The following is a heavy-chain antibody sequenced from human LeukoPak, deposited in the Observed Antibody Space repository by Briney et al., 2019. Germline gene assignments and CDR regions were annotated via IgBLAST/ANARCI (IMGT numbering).Heavy chain of an antibody. Sequence: SETLSLTCTVSGGSISSSSYYWGWIRQPPGKGLEWIGSIYYSGSTYYNPSLKSRVTISVDTSKNQFSLRLSSVTAADTAVYYCAGYCSSTSCYRRRWFDPWGQGTLVTVSS. J-gene: IGHJ5*02. CDR1: GGSISSSSYY. V-gene: IGHV4-39*01. CDR3: AGYCSSTSCYRRRWFDP. CDR2: IYYSGST. D-gene: IGHD2-2*01.